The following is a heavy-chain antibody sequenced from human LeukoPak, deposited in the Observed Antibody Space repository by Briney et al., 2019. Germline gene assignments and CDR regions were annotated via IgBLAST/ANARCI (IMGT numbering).Heavy chain of an antibody. J-gene: IGHJ4*02. Sequence: GRSLRLSCAASGFTFSSYGMHWVRQAPGKGLEWVTLIWYDGSDKYYADSVKGRFTISRDNSKNTLYLQMNSLRAEDTAVYYCATTMVRELDYWGQGTLVTVSS. CDR2: IWYDGSDK. V-gene: IGHV3-33*01. D-gene: IGHD3-10*01. CDR1: GFTFSSYG. CDR3: ATTMVRELDY.